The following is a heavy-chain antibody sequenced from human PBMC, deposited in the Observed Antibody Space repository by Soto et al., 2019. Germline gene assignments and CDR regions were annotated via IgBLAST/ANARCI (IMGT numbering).Heavy chain of an antibody. D-gene: IGHD2-15*01. Sequence: QVQLVQSGAEVKKPGASVKVSCKASGYTFTSYAMHWVRQAPGQRLEWMGWINAGNGNTKYSQKFQGRVTITRDTSASTAYMELSSLRSEDTAVYYCARDPIVIRAAEDSPNWFDPWGQGTLVTVSS. V-gene: IGHV1-3*01. J-gene: IGHJ5*02. CDR1: GYTFTSYA. CDR2: INAGNGNT. CDR3: ARDPIVIRAAEDSPNWFDP.